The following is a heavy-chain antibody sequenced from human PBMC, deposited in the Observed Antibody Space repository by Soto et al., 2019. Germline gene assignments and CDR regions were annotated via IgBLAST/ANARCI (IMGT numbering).Heavy chain of an antibody. CDR1: GYSFTDYH. CDR2: INPKSGGT. J-gene: IGHJ4*02. CDR3: ASNYYDSSGYGY. D-gene: IGHD3-22*01. Sequence: ASVKVSCKASGYSFTDYHIHWVRQAPGQGLEWLGRINPKSGGTSTAQKFQGWVTMTRDRSISTVYMELTRLRSDDTAVYYCASNYYDSSGYGYWGQGTLVTVSS. V-gene: IGHV1-2*04.